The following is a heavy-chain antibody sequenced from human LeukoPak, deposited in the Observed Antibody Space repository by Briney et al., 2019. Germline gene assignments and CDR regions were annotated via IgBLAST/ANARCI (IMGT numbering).Heavy chain of an antibody. V-gene: IGHV3-9*01. CDR3: AKARRVVPAAPFDY. J-gene: IGHJ4*02. Sequence: GGSLRLSCAASGFTFDDYAMHWVRQAPGKGLEWVSGISWNSGSIGYADSVKGRFTISRDNAKNSLYLQMNSLRAEDTALYYCAKARRVVPAAPFDYWGQGTLVTVSS. CDR1: GFTFDDYA. CDR2: ISWNSGSI. D-gene: IGHD2-2*01.